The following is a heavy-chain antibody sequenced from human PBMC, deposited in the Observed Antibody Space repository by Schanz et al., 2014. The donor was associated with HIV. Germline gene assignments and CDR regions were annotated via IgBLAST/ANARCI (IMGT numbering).Heavy chain of an antibody. CDR1: GFIFDDYA. Sequence: EVQLVESGGGLVQPGRSLRLSCAASGFIFDDYAMHWARQAPGKGLEWVSGISWNSDSKGYADSVKGRFTISRDNAKNSLYLQMDSLTAEDTAVYYCARRQWVAPDYWGQGTLVTVSS. V-gene: IGHV3-9*01. CDR2: ISWNSDSK. CDR3: ARRQWVAPDY. D-gene: IGHD6-19*01. J-gene: IGHJ4*02.